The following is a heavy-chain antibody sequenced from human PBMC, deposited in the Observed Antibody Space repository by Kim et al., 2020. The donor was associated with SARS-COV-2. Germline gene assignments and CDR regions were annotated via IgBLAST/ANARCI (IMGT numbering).Heavy chain of an antibody. CDR3: AREGITMVRGGGYNWFDP. V-gene: IGHV1-8*01. Sequence: ASVKVSCKASGYTFTSYDINWVRQATGQGLEWMGWMNPNSGNTGYAQKFQGRVTMTRNTSISTAYMELSSLRSEDTAVYYCAREGITMVRGGGYNWFDPWGQGTLVTVSS. CDR2: MNPNSGNT. J-gene: IGHJ5*02. D-gene: IGHD3-10*01. CDR1: GYTFTSYD.